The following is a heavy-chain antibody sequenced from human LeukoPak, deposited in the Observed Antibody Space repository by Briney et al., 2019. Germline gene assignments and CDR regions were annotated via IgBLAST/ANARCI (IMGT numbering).Heavy chain of an antibody. CDR1: GGSISSYY. V-gene: IGHV4-59*01. D-gene: IGHD4-11*01. Sequence: MASETLSLTCTVSGGSISSYYWSWIRQPPGKGLEWIGYIYYSGSTNYNPSLKSRVTISVDTSKNQFSLKLSSVTAADTAVYYCATMTTVRYFDYWGQGTLVTVSS. J-gene: IGHJ4*02. CDR3: ATMTTVRYFDY. CDR2: IYYSGST.